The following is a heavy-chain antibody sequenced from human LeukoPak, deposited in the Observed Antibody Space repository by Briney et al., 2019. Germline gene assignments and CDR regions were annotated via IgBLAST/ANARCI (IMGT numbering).Heavy chain of an antibody. V-gene: IGHV1-24*01. CDR2: FDPEDGET. CDR1: GYTLTELS. Sequence: ASVKVSCKVSGYTLTELSMHWVRQAPGKGLEWMGGFDPEDGETIYAQKFQGRVTMTEDTSTDTAYMELSSLRSEDTAVYYCATGVDSRAPLIAEYFQHWGQGTLVTVSS. J-gene: IGHJ1*01. CDR3: ATGVDSRAPLIAEYFQH. D-gene: IGHD5-12*01.